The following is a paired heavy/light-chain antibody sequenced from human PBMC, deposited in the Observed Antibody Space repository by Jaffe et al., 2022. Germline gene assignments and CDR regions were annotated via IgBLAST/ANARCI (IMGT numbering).Heavy chain of an antibody. CDR3: ARGIPGDGDYDALDI. CDR2: IYNSGST. CDR1: GGSISTYC. D-gene: IGHD4-17*01. Sequence: QVQLQESGPGLVKPSETLSLTCTVSGGSISTYCWSWIRQPPGKGLEWIGYIYNSGSTYYNPSLKSRVTISVDTSKNQFSLKLRFVTAADTAVYYCARGIPGDGDYDALDIWGQGTMVTVS. V-gene: IGHV4-59*01. J-gene: IGHJ3*02.
Light chain of an antibody. CDR2: KVS. J-gene: IGKJ1*01. V-gene: IGKV2-30*02. Sequence: DVVMTQSPLSLPVTLGQPASISCRSSLRLVHSDGNTYLNWFQQRPGQSPRRLISKVSNRDSGVPDRFSGSGSGTDFTLKISRVEAEDVGVYYCMQGTHWPWTFGQGTKVEIK. CDR3: MQGTHWPWT. CDR1: LRLVHSDGNTY.